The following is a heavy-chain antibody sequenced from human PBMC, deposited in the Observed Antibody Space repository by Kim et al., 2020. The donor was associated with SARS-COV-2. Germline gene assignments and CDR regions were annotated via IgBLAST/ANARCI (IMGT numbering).Heavy chain of an antibody. CDR3: TRGYCSGGSCYPEDY. Sequence: ASVKVSCKASGYTFTSYYLHWVRQAPGQGLEWMAWINVGNADTKYSQKLQGRVTITRDTSASTAYMELTSLRSEDTGIYYCTRGYCSGGSCYPEDYWGQGTLVTVSS. D-gene: IGHD2-15*01. V-gene: IGHV1-3*01. J-gene: IGHJ4*01. CDR2: INVGNADT. CDR1: GYTFTSYY.